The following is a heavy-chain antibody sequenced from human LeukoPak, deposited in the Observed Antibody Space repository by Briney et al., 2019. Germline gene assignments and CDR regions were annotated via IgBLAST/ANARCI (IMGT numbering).Heavy chain of an antibody. CDR3: AKGSGYDIVVVVAATGPGNYWYFDL. V-gene: IGHV3-30*18. CDR2: ISYDGKVT. J-gene: IGHJ2*01. CDR1: GFTFSNFG. Sequence: GGSLRLSCAASGFTFSNFGMHWVRQAPGKGLEWMAVISYDGKVTYYADSVKGRFTISRDNSKNTLYLQMTSLRGEDTALYYCAKGSGYDIVVVVAATGPGNYWYFDLWGRGTLVTVSS. D-gene: IGHD2-15*01.